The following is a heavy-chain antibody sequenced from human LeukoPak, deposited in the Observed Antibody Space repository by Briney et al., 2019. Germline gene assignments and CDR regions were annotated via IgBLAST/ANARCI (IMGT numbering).Heavy chain of an antibody. Sequence: GGSLRLSCAASGFTFSTYWMSWVRQAPGKGLEWVANIKQDGSEKYYVDSVEGRFTISRDNARNSLYLQMNSLRAEDTAVYYCARNGNSYYYYMDVWGKGTTVTVSS. D-gene: IGHD2-8*01. V-gene: IGHV3-7*01. CDR1: GFTFSTYW. CDR2: IKQDGSEK. J-gene: IGHJ6*03. CDR3: ARNGNSYYYYMDV.